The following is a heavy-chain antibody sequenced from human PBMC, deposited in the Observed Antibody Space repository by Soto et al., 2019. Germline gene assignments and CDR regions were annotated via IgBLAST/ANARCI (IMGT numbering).Heavy chain of an antibody. CDR1: GFTFSDYY. CDR3: ARSGDNYNLLDY. CDR2: SSDSGTFT. V-gene: IGHV3-11*06. J-gene: IGHJ4*02. D-gene: IGHD1-1*01. Sequence: QVHLVESGGGSVKPGGSLRLSCAASGFTFSDYYMSWIRQAPGKGLEWLSYSSDSGTFTRYADSVKGRFSISRDNAKNSLYLQINSLRGEDTAIYYCARSGDNYNLLDYWGQGTPVTVSS.